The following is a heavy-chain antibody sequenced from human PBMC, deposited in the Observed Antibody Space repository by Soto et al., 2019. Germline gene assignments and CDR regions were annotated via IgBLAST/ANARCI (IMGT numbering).Heavy chain of an antibody. Sequence: ASVKVSCKAFGYTFNSHGISWVRQAPGQGLEWMGWINSYNGHTKYALKIQVRVTMTADTSASTAYLELSSLRSEDTAVYYCARGGYFDSSNYLAYWGLGTLVTVSS. J-gene: IGHJ4*02. CDR1: GYTFNSHG. CDR3: ARGGYFDSSNYLAY. V-gene: IGHV1-18*04. D-gene: IGHD3-22*01. CDR2: INSYNGHT.